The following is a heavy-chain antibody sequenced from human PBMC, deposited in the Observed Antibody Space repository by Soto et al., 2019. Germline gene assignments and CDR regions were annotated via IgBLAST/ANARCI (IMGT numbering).Heavy chain of an antibody. V-gene: IGHV1-18*04. J-gene: IGHJ6*02. D-gene: IGHD6-13*01. CDR3: ARDRFSSSWYDGYYYYGMDV. CDR2: ISAYNGNT. CDR1: GYTFTSYG. Sequence: ASVKVSCKASGYTFTSYGISWVRQAPGQGLEWMGWISAYNGNTNYAQKLQGRVTMTTDTSTSTAYMGLRSLRSDDTAVYYCARDRFSSSWYDGYYYYGMDVWGQGTTVTVSS.